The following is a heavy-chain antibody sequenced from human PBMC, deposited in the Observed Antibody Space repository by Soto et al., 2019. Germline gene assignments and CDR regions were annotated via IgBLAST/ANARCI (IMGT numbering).Heavy chain of an antibody. J-gene: IGHJ3*02. CDR1: GFIFSRYS. V-gene: IGHV3-30-3*01. D-gene: IGHD2-21*01. Sequence: QVPLVESGGGVVQPGRSLRLSCAASGFIFSRYSMHWVLQAPGKGLEWVAIISNDGSNKYSVASVKGRFTISRANSNNTRSLQMNSLRAEDTAVYYCARDQFLDAFDIWGQGTMVTVSS. CDR2: ISNDGSNK. CDR3: ARDQFLDAFDI.